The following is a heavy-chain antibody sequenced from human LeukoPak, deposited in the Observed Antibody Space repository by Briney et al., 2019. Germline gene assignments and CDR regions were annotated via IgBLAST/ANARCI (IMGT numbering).Heavy chain of an antibody. CDR2: MYYSGST. CDR1: GGSISSSNYY. D-gene: IGHD6-19*01. J-gene: IGHJ4*02. Sequence: PSETLSLTCSVSGGSISSSNYYWGWIRQPPGKGLEWIGSMYYSGSTYYNPSPKSRVTISVDTSKNQFSLKLSSVTAADTAVYYCARLDRYSSGWGDYWGQGTLVTVSS. CDR3: ARLDRYSSGWGDY. V-gene: IGHV4-39*01.